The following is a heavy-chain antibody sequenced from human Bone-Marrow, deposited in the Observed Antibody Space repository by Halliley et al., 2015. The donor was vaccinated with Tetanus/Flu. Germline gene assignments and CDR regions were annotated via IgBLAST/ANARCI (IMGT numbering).Heavy chain of an antibody. V-gene: IGHV2-70*20. D-gene: IGHD1-1*01. Sequence: LVKPTQTLTLTCTFSEFSLSFSGMCVSWVRQPPGKALEWLALIDSDDNKYYRTSLRTRLTVSKDTSKNQVVLAMTNMDPADTATYYCARTPLYNWAEPRYGMAVWGQGTTVIVSS. J-gene: IGHJ6*02. CDR2: IDSDDNK. CDR1: EFSLSFSGMC. CDR3: ARTPLYNWAEPRYGMAV.